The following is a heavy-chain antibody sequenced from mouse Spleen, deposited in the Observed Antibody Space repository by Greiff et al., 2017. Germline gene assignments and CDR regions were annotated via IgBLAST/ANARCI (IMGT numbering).Heavy chain of an antibody. Sequence: EVQVVESGGGLVKPGGSLKLSCAASGFTFSSYTMSWVRQTPAKRLEWVATISSGGGNTYYPDSVKGRFTISRDNARNTLYLQMSSLRSEDTAMYYCARPYDGYYGYWGQGTLVTVSA. V-gene: IGHV5-9*04. CDR1: GFTFSSYT. J-gene: IGHJ3*01. CDR2: ISSGGGNT. CDR3: ARPYDGYYGY. D-gene: IGHD2-3*01.